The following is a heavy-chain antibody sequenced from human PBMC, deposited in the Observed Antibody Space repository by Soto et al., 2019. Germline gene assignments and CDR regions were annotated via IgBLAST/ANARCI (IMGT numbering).Heavy chain of an antibody. CDR1: GFTFTSSA. J-gene: IGHJ6*02. CDR3: AAVGYCSGGSCYFDYYYGMDV. CDR2: IVVGSGNT. Sequence: SVKVSCKASGFTFTSSAVLWVRQARGQRLEWIGWIVVGSGNTNYAQKFQERVTITRDMSTSTGYMELSSLRAEDTAVYYCAAVGYCSGGSCYFDYYYGMDVWGQGTTVTVSS. V-gene: IGHV1-58*01. D-gene: IGHD2-15*01.